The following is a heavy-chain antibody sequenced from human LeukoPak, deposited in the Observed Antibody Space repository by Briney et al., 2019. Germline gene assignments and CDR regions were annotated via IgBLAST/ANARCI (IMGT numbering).Heavy chain of an antibody. CDR3: ARDGDWGRYDH. J-gene: IGHJ4*02. V-gene: IGHV3-23*01. CDR2: ITGSGDRT. Sequence: GGSLRLSCVASGFTFTTYGMNWVRQAPGKGLEWVSGITGSGDRTYYADSVKGRFTIYRDNSKNTLYLQMNSLRAEDTAVYYCARDGDWGRYDHWGQGALVIVSS. CDR1: GFTFTTYG. D-gene: IGHD7-27*01.